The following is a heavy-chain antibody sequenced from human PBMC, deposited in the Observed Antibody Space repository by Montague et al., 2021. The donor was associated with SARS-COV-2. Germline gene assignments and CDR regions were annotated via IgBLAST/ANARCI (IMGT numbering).Heavy chain of an antibody. CDR1: GYSISSGYY. V-gene: IGHV4-38-2*02. D-gene: IGHD2-2*01. CDR2: IYHSGST. J-gene: IGHJ4*02. CDR3: GGSQVCNNTSCRFDY. Sequence: SETLSLTCTVSGYSISSGYYCCWIRHPPGEGLEWSGSIYHSGSTYYTPSLKSRGTISVDTTKNQFSLMLSSVTAADTAVYYCGGSQVCNNTSCRFDYWGQGTLVTVSS.